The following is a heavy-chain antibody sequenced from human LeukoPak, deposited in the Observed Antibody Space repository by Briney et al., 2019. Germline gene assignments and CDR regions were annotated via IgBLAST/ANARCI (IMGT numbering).Heavy chain of an antibody. V-gene: IGHV4-38-2*02. D-gene: IGHD3-10*01. J-gene: IGHJ5*02. Sequence: PSETLSLTCTVSGYSVSSGYYWGWIRQPPGKGLEWIGSIYHSGSTYYNPSLKSRVTISVDTSKNQFSLKLSSVTAADTAVYYCASDGSGTPFDPWGQGTLVTVSS. CDR2: IYHSGST. CDR3: ASDGSGTPFDP. CDR1: GYSVSSGYY.